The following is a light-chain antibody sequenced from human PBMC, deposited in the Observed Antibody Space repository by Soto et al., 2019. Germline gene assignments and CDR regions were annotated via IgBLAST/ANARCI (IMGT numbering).Light chain of an antibody. J-gene: IGLJ3*02. CDR1: SGHSSYA. CDR3: QTWGTGTWV. Sequence: QAVVTQSPSASASLGASVRLTCTLSSGHSSYAIAWHQQQPEKGPRYLMKVDSDGSHIKGDGIPDRFSGSSSGAERYLTISRLQSEDEADYYCQTWGTGTWVFGGGTKLTVL. V-gene: IGLV4-69*01. CDR2: VDSDGSH.